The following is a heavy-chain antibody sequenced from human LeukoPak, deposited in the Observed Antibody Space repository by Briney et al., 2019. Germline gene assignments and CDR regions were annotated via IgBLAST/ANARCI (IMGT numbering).Heavy chain of an antibody. CDR1: GFTFSTYT. CDR2: ISTSSSYI. J-gene: IGHJ5*02. Sequence: GGSLTLSCAASGFTFSTYTMNWVRQAPGEGLEWVSSISTSSSYIYYADSVKGRFIISRDNPRNTLYLQMNILRTEDTAVYYCAKEGTPQVSTWYDLWGQGTQVIVSS. D-gene: IGHD3-10*01. CDR3: AKEGTPQVSTWYDL. V-gene: IGHV3-21*01.